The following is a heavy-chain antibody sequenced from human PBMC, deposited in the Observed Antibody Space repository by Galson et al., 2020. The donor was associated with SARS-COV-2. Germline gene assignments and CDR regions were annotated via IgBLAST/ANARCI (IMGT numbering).Heavy chain of an antibody. CDR1: GFTFSSYA. J-gene: IGHJ6*03. CDR3: ANSAYCGGDCPREYMDV. CDR2: ISGSGGST. D-gene: IGHD2-21*02. V-gene: IGHV3-23*01. Sequence: GESLKISCAASGFTFSSYAMSWVRQAPGKGLELVSAISGSGGSTYYADSVKSRFTISSDNSKNTLYLKMNSLRAEDTAVYYCANSAYCGGDCPREYMDVWGKGTAVAISS.